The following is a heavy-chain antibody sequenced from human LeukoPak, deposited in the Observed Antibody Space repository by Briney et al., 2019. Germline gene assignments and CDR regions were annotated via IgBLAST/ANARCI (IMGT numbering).Heavy chain of an antibody. J-gene: IGHJ4*02. D-gene: IGHD3-3*01. CDR2: INHSGST. CDR3: ARGRDYDFWSGYHNYFDY. CDR1: GGSFSGYY. V-gene: IGHV4-34*01. Sequence: PAETLSLTCAVYGGSFSGYYWSWIRQPPGKGLEWIGEINHSGSTNYNPSLKSRVAISVDTSKNQFSLKLSSVTAADTAVYYCARGRDYDFWSGYHNYFDYWGQGTLVTVSS.